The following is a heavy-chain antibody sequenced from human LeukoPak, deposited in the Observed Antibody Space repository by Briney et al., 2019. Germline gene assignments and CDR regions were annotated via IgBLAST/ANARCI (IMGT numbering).Heavy chain of an antibody. CDR1: GFTFNRCW. J-gene: IGHJ1*01. V-gene: IGHV3-7*01. D-gene: IGHD2-21*02. CDR2: INPDGRDT. Sequence: GGSLRLSCVVSGFTFNRCWMNWVRQAPGKGLEWVAHINPDGRDTYYVDSVKGRFTISRDNAQNSMYLQMNSLRVEDTAVYYCTSWGDTAAEYFQRWGQGTLVTVSS. CDR3: TSWGDTAAEYFQR.